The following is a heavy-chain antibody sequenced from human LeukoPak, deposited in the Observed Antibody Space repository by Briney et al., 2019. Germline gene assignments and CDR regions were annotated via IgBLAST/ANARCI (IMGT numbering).Heavy chain of an antibody. CDR3: ARDRPPDY. J-gene: IGHJ4*02. V-gene: IGHV4-30-4*01. CDR1: GGSISSGDYY. Sequence: SETLSLTCTVSGGSISSGDYYWSWIRQPPGKGLEWIGYIYYSGSTYYNPSLKSRVTISVDRSKNQFSLKVSSVTAADTAVYYCARDRPPDYWGQGTLVTVSS. CDR2: IYYSGST.